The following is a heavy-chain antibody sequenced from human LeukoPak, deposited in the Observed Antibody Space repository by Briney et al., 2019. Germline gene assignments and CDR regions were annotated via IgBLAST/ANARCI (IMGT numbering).Heavy chain of an antibody. CDR2: ISSNGGST. CDR1: GFTFSSYA. J-gene: IGHJ6*02. D-gene: IGHD2/OR15-2a*01. V-gene: IGHV3-64*04. CDR3: ARAGYSTTPWTYGVDV. Sequence: PGGSLRLSCSASGFTFSSYAMHWVRQAPGKGLEYVSAISSNGGSTYYADSVKGRFTISRDNSKNTLYLQMNSLRAEDTAVYYCARAGYSTTPWTYGVDVWGQGTAVTVSS.